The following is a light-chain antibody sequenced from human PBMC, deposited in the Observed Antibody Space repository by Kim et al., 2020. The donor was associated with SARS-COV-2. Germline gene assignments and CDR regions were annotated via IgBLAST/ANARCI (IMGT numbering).Light chain of an antibody. CDR3: QQYGSSPLT. V-gene: IGKV3-20*01. CDR2: DAS. J-gene: IGKJ4*01. Sequence: EIVLTQSPGTLSLSPGERATLSCRASQSVSSSYLAWYQQKPGQAPRLLIYDASSRATGIPDRFSGSGSGTDFTLTISRLKPEDFAVYYCQQYGSSPLTFGGGTKVDIK. CDR1: QSVSSSY.